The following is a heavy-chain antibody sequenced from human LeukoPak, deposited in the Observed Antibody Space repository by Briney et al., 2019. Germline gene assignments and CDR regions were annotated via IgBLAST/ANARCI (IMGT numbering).Heavy chain of an antibody. V-gene: IGHV1-2*06. Sequence: ASVKVSCKASGYTFTGYHMHWVRQAPGQGLEWMGRINPNSGDTNYAQKFQGRVTMTRDTSISTAYMELSSLRSDDTAVYFCARETYNGRYYYFDYWGQGTLVTVSS. CDR1: GYTFTGYH. CDR3: ARETYNGRYYYFDY. CDR2: INPNSGDT. D-gene: IGHD1-26*01. J-gene: IGHJ4*02.